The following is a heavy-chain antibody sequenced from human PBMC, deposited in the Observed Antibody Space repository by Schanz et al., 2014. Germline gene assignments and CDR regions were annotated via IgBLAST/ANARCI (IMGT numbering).Heavy chain of an antibody. J-gene: IGHJ4*02. CDR2: INWSDGGST. CDR1: GFTFENYA. Sequence: EVQLVESGGGVVRPGGSLRLSCAASGFTFENYALTWVRQVPGKGLEWVSRINWSDGGSTGYADSVRGRFTISRDNAKTSLYLQMNSLRAEDTAVYYCARIGGSVFDYWAQGTLVTVSS. CDR3: ARIGGSVFDY. D-gene: IGHD3-10*01. V-gene: IGHV3-20*04.